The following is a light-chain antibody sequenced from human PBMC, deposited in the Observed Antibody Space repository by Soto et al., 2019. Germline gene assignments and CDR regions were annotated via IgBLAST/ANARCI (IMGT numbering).Light chain of an antibody. V-gene: IGKV3-20*01. CDR1: QSVSSNY. CDR2: GAS. J-gene: IGKJ5*01. CDR3: QQYGSSSIT. Sequence: EIVLTQYPGTLSLSPGERATLSCRASQSVSSNYLAWYQQKPGQAPRLLIYGASSRATGIPDRFSGSGSGTEFTLPISRLEPEDFAVYYFQQYGSSSITFGHGTRLEIK.